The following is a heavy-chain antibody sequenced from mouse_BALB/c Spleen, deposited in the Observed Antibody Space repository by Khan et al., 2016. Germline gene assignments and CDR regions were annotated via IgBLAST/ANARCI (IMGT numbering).Heavy chain of an antibody. V-gene: IGHV9-3-1*01. D-gene: IGHD1-1*01. Sequence: QIQLVQSGPELKKPGETVKISCKASGYTFTHYGMNWVKQAPGKDLQWMGWINTYTGEPTYADDFKGRFAFSLETSASTAYLQINNRRNEDTATYFCARYRYYYGSSKYFDVWGAGTTVTVSS. CDR3: ARYRYYYGSSKYFDV. CDR1: GYTFTHYG. CDR2: INTYTGEP. J-gene: IGHJ1*01.